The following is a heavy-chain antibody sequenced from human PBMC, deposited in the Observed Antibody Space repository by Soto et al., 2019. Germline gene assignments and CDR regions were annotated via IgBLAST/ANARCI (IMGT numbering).Heavy chain of an antibody. CDR2: IIPIFGTA. J-gene: IGHJ4*02. Sequence: QVQLVQSGAEVKKPGSSVKVSCKASGGTFSSYAISWVRQAPGQGLEWMGGIIPIFGTANYAQKFQGRVTITADESTSTADMELSSLRSEDKAVYYCARKPASIGGAFDYWGQGTLVTVSS. CDR1: GGTFSSYA. D-gene: IGHD1-26*01. CDR3: ARKPASIGGAFDY. V-gene: IGHV1-69*01.